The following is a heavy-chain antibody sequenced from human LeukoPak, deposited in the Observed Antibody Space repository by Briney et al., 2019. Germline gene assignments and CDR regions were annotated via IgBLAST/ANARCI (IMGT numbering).Heavy chain of an antibody. CDR2: INVHRS. CDR1: GYTFRSYG. D-gene: IGHD6-25*01. Sequence: ASVKVSCKASGYTFRSYGITWVRQAPGQGLEWMGWINVHRSNYARPLRGRISMTIETSTGTAYMELRSLTSDDTAVYYCARGGGFNPSDYSSYYGLDVWGQGTTVTISS. V-gene: IGHV1-18*01. CDR3: ARGGGFNPSDYSSYYGLDV. J-gene: IGHJ6*02.